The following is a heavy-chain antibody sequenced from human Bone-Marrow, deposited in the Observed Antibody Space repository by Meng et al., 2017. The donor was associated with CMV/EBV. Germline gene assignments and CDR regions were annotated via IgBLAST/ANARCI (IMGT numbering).Heavy chain of an antibody. CDR3: AREGGIAAAIDYYGMDV. J-gene: IGHJ6*02. V-gene: IGHV3-21*01. CDR2: ISSSSSYM. D-gene: IGHD6-13*01. Sequence: GESLKISCAASGFTFSSYSMNWVRQAPGKGLEWVSSISSSSSYMYYADSVKGRFTISRDNAKNSLYLQMNSLRAEDTAVYYCAREGGIAAAIDYYGMDVWGQGTTVTVSS. CDR1: GFTFSSYS.